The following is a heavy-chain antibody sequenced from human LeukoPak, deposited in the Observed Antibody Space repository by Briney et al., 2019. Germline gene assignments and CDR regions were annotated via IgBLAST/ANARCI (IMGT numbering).Heavy chain of an antibody. J-gene: IGHJ3*02. CDR2: FDPEDGET. D-gene: IGHD2-2*01. CDR3: ATGVLYQLLYDAFDI. Sequence: GASVKVSCKVSGYTLTELSMHWVRQAPGKGLEWMGGFDPEDGETIYAQKFQGRVTMTEDTSTDTAYMELSSLRSEDTAVYYCATGVLYQLLYDAFDIWGQGTMVTVSS. V-gene: IGHV1-24*01. CDR1: GYTLTELS.